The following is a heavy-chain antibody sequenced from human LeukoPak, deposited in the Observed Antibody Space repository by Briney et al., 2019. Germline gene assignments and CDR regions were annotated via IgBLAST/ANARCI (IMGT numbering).Heavy chain of an antibody. Sequence: GGSLRLSCAASGFTFSSYWMHWVRQAPGKRLVWVSRINSDGSSTSNADSVKGRFTISRDNAKNTLYLQMNSLRAEDTAVYYCARDLGTTTVDVLDYWGQGTLVTVSS. D-gene: IGHD4-23*01. CDR2: INSDGSST. J-gene: IGHJ4*02. CDR1: GFTFSSYW. V-gene: IGHV3-74*01. CDR3: ARDLGTTTVDVLDY.